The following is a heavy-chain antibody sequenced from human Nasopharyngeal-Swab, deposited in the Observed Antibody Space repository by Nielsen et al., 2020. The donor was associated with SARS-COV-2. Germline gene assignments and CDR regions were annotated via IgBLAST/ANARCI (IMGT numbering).Heavy chain of an antibody. CDR2: IYSGGST. V-gene: IGHV3-53*01. CDR1: GFTVSSNY. CDR3: ARDPRGSGYYYYYYGMDV. J-gene: IGHJ6*02. Sequence: GESLKISCAASGFTVSSNYMSWVRQAPGKGLEWVSVIYSGGSTYYADSVKGRFTIYRDNSKNTLYLQMNSLRAEDTAVYYCARDPRGSGYYYYYYGMDVWGQGTTVTVSS. D-gene: IGHD3-3*01.